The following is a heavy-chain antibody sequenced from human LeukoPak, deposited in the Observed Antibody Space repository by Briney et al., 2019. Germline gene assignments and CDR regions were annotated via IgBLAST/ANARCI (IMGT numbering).Heavy chain of an antibody. CDR1: GGSISSYN. V-gene: IGHV4-59*01. D-gene: IGHD3-9*01. J-gene: IGHJ4*02. Sequence: SETLSLTCTVSGGSISSYNWSWIRQPPGKGLEWIGDIYYSGSTNYNPSLKSRVTISVDTSKNQFSLKLSSVTAADTAVYYCARWANYDILTGYGFDYWGQGTLVTVSS. CDR3: ARWANYDILTGYGFDY. CDR2: IYYSGST.